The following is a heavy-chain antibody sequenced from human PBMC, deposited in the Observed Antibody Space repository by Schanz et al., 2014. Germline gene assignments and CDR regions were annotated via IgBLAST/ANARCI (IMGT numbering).Heavy chain of an antibody. V-gene: IGHV3-66*01. CDR2: IYSGGST. CDR3: VKDPDKYNWNDVEGMDV. D-gene: IGHD1-1*01. Sequence: EVQLAESGGGLVQPGGSLRLSCAASGFTVSNNLMRRVRQAPGKGLEWVSIIYSGGSTFYADSVKGRFTISRDNSKNTLYLQMKSLRVEDTAVYYCVKDPDKYNWNDVEGMDVWGPGTTVTVSS. CDR1: GFTVSNNL. J-gene: IGHJ6*01.